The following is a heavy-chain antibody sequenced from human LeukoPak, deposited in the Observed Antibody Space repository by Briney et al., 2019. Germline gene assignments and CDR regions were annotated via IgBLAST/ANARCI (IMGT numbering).Heavy chain of an antibody. V-gene: IGHV3-53*01. CDR2: IYSGGNT. D-gene: IGHD6-13*01. CDR1: GFTFSTHY. J-gene: IGHJ5*02. Sequence: PGGSLRLSCAASGFTFSTHYMTWVRQTPGKGLEWVSVIYSGGNTYYADSVKGRFTISRDNSKNTVYLQMNSLRAEDTAVYYCARARGLSSSWYSWFDPWGQGTLVTVSS. CDR3: ARARGLSSSWYSWFDP.